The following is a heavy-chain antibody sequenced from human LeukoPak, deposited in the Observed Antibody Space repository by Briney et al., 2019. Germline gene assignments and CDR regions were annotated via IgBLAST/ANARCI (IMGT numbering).Heavy chain of an antibody. Sequence: ESGPTLVNPTQTLTLACTFSGFSLSTSRMCVSWIRQPPGKALEWLALIDWDDDKYYSTSLKTKLTVSKDTSKNQVVLTMTNMDPMATATYYCARARYSSGWPFDYWGQGALVTVSS. J-gene: IGHJ4*02. CDR1: GFSLSTSRMC. CDR2: IDWDDDK. CDR3: ARARYSSGWPFDY. V-gene: IGHV2-70*01. D-gene: IGHD6-19*01.